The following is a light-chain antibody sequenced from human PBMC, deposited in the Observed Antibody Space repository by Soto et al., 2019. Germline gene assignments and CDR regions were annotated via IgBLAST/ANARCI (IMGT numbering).Light chain of an antibody. V-gene: IGLV2-14*01. CDR3: SSYKSSSTLQV. CDR1: SSDVGGYNY. CDR2: DVS. J-gene: IGLJ1*01. Sequence: LTQPASVAGSPGQSITISCTGTSSDVGGYNYVSWYQQHPGKAPKLMIYDVSNRPSGVSNRFSGSKSGNTASLTISGLQAEDEADYYCSSYKSSSTLQVFGTGTKVTVL.